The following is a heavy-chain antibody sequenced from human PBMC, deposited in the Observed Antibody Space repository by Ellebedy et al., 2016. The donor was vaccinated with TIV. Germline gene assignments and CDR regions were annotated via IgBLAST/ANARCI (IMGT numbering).Heavy chain of an antibody. CDR2: INPNSGGT. J-gene: IGHJ6*03. CDR1: GYTFTGYY. CDR3: ARGWSITMIVVVITGYMDV. Sequence: ASVKVSCXASGYTFTGYYMHWVRQAPGQGLEWMGWINPNSGGTNYAQKFQGRVTMTRDTSISTAYMELSRLRSDDTAVYYCARGWSITMIVVVITGYMDVWGKGTTVTVSS. V-gene: IGHV1-2*02. D-gene: IGHD3-22*01.